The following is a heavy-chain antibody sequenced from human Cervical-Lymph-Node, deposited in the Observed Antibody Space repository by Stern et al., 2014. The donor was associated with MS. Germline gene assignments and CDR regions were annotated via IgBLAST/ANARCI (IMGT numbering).Heavy chain of an antibody. Sequence: QVQLQQWGTGLLRPSETLSLTCAVSGGSFSGYYWTWIRQPPGKGLEWIGEINHSGSSSYTPHLKSRHNLSVDMAKRQLSLDLDPVTAADTAVYYCARGGIFDPWGQGTLVTVSS. CDR3: ARGGIFDP. V-gene: IGHV4-34*01. D-gene: IGHD2-15*01. CDR2: INHSGSS. CDR1: GGSFSGYY. J-gene: IGHJ5*02.